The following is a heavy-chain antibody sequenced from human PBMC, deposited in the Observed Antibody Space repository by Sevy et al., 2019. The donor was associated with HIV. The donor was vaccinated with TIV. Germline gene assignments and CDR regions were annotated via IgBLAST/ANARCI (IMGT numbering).Heavy chain of an antibody. CDR3: ARDLSRSGWQYYFDY. J-gene: IGHJ4*02. CDR1: GFTFSSYS. Sequence: GGSLRLSCAASGFTFSSYSMNWVRQAPGKGLEWVSYISSSSSTIYYEDSVKGRFTISRDNAKNSLYLQMNSLRDEDTAVYYCARDLSRSGWQYYFDYWGQGTLVTVSS. D-gene: IGHD6-19*01. V-gene: IGHV3-48*02. CDR2: ISSSSSTI.